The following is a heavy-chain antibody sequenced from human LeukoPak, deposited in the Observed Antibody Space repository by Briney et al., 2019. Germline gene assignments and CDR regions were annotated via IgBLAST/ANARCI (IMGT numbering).Heavy chain of an antibody. CDR1: GFTFSSYW. J-gene: IGHJ4*02. Sequence: GGSLRLSCAASGFTFSSYWMSWVRQAPGKGLEWAANISPDGSGTFYVDSVKGRFTISRDNAKNSLYLQINSLRVEDSAVYYCVRSIDYWGQGTPVTVSS. V-gene: IGHV3-7*01. CDR2: ISPDGSGT. CDR3: VRSIDY.